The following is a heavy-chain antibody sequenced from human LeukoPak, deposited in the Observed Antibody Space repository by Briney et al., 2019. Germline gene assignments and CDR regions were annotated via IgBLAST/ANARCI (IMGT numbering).Heavy chain of an antibody. CDR1: GFTFSRYG. D-gene: IGHD3-9*01. J-gene: IGHJ4*02. V-gene: IGHV3-30*18. Sequence: GGSLRLSCAASGFTFSRYGMRWVRQAPGKGLEWVAVISYDGSNKYYVDSVKGRFTISKDNSKNTLYLQMDSLRAEDTAVYYCAKDRDILTGYLDYWGQGTLVTVSS. CDR2: ISYDGSNK. CDR3: AKDRDILTGYLDY.